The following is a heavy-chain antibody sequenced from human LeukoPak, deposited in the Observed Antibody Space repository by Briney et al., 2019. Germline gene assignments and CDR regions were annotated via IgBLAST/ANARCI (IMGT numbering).Heavy chain of an antibody. V-gene: IGHV4-61*02. J-gene: IGHJ4*02. D-gene: IGHD1-26*01. CDR3: ARDRPQYSGSYLARPFGY. CDR1: GGSISSGSYY. Sequence: SETLSLTCTVSGGSISSGSYYWSRIRQPARKGLEWIGRIYTSGSTNYNPSLKSRVTISVDTSKNQFSLKLSSVTAADTAVYYCARDRPQYSGSYLARPFGYWGQGTLVTVSS. CDR2: IYTSGST.